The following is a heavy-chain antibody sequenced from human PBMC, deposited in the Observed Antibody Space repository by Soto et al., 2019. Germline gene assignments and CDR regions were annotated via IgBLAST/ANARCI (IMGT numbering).Heavy chain of an antibody. CDR3: ARHPPSNYDYNYYYGVDV. CDR1: GCSFTSYW. D-gene: IGHD4-4*01. Sequence: GESLKISCKGSGCSFTSYWISWVRQMPGKGLEWMGRIDPSDSYTNYSPSFQGHVTISADKSISTAYLQWSSLKASDTAMYYCARHPPSNYDYNYYYGVDVWGQGTTVTVSS. V-gene: IGHV5-10-1*01. J-gene: IGHJ6*02. CDR2: IDPSDSYT.